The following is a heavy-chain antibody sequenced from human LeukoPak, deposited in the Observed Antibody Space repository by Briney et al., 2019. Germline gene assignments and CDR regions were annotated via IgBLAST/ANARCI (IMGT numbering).Heavy chain of an antibody. D-gene: IGHD2-8*01. CDR3: ARDEGCTNGVCFTLFDY. J-gene: IGHJ4*02. V-gene: IGHV4-61*02. CDR1: GGSISSGSNY. Sequence: PSETLSLTCTVSGGSISSGSNYWSWIRQPAGKGLEWIGRIHSRGSTNYNPSLKSRVTISIDTSQNQFSLKLSSVTAADTAVYYCARDEGCTNGVCFTLFDYWGQGILVTVSS. CDR2: IHSRGST.